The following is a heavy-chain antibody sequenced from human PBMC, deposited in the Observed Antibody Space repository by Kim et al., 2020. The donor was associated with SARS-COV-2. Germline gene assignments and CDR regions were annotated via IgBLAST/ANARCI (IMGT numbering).Heavy chain of an antibody. Sequence: SETLSLTCTVSGGSISSYYWSWIRQPPGKGLEWIGYIYYSGSTNYNPSLKSRVTISVDTSKNQFSLKLSSVTAADTAVYYCASHPRGGDTTVDYWGQGTLVTVSS. V-gene: IGHV4-59*01. CDR1: GGSISSYY. CDR3: ASHPRGGDTTVDY. J-gene: IGHJ4*02. CDR2: IYYSGST. D-gene: IGHD2-21*01.